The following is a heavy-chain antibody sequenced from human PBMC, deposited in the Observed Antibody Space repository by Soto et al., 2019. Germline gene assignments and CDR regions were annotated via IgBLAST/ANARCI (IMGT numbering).Heavy chain of an antibody. J-gene: IGHJ3*02. CDR2: ASYSGST. V-gene: IGHV4-59*01. CDR1: EAAMSHFY. Sequence: QVQLQESGPGLVKPSETLSLTCTVSEAAMSHFYWSWIRQTPGKGLEWLGYASYSGSTNYNPSLKSRVTTSVDTSKTQFSLNLSSVTAADTAMYFCAASYYAILPGHFAFDIWGHGTMVIVSS. D-gene: IGHD3-9*01. CDR3: AASYYAILPGHFAFDI.